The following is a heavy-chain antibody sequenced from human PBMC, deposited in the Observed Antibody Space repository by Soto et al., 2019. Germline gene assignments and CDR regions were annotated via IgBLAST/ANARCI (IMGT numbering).Heavy chain of an antibody. V-gene: IGHV3-72*01. D-gene: IGHD1-26*01. CDR3: ARVSLVGPSGGRYFDY. CDR2: IKNKANSYTT. J-gene: IGHJ4*02. CDR1: GFTFSAHY. Sequence: EVQLVQSGGGLVQPGGSLRLSCAASGFTFSAHYMDWVRQAPGKGLEWVGRIKNKANSYTTEYAASVEGRFTISREASQNSLYLQMNSLTTEDTAVYYCARVSLVGPSGGRYFDYWGQGSQVAVSS.